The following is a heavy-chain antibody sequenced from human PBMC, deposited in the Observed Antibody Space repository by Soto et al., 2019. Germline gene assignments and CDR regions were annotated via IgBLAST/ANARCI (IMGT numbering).Heavy chain of an antibody. Sequence: ASVKVSCKASGYTFTSYDINWVRQATGQGLEWMGWMNPNSGNTGYAQKFQGRVTMTRNTSIGTAYMELSSLRSDDTAVYYCARDLIAAAGDNWFDPWGQGTLVTVSS. CDR2: MNPNSGNT. J-gene: IGHJ5*02. D-gene: IGHD6-13*01. V-gene: IGHV1-8*01. CDR1: GYTFTSYD. CDR3: ARDLIAAAGDNWFDP.